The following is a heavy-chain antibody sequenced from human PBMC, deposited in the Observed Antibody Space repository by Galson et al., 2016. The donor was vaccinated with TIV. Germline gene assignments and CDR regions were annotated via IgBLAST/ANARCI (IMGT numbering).Heavy chain of an antibody. CDR2: ISYDGSDK. J-gene: IGHJ6*03. CDR1: GFTFSSYG. CDR3: ARVDKSYHMDV. Sequence: SLRLSCAASGFTFSSYGLHWVRQAPGKGLEWVAFISYDGSDKNYAEALKGRFTISRDKSKNTLYLQMKSLRAEDTALYYCARVDKSYHMDVWGKGTTVTVSS. V-gene: IGHV3-30*03. D-gene: IGHD3-16*02.